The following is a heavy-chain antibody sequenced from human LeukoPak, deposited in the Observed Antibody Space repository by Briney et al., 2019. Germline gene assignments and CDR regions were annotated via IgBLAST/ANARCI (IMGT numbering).Heavy chain of an antibody. CDR1: GGSISSYY. CDR3: ARGYSSRKIDH. Sequence: SSETLSLTCTVSGGSISSYYWSWIRQPPGKGLEWIGYIYYSGSTNYNPSLKSRVTISVDTSKNQFSLKLSSVTAADPAVYYCARGYSSRKIDHWGQGTLVTVSS. CDR2: IYYSGST. D-gene: IGHD6-13*01. J-gene: IGHJ4*02. V-gene: IGHV4-59*08.